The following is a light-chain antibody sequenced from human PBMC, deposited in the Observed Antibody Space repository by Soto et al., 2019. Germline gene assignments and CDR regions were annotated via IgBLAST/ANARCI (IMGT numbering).Light chain of an antibody. J-gene: IGKJ4*01. CDR2: DAT. V-gene: IGKV3-20*01. Sequence: EIVLTQSPGTLSLSPGERATLSCRASQSVSSNYLAWYQQKSGQAPRLLLYDATSRATDVPDRFSGSGSGTDFTLTISRLEPEDFVVYYCQQYGYSPGLAVGGGSKVEI. CDR3: QQYGYSPGLA. CDR1: QSVSSNY.